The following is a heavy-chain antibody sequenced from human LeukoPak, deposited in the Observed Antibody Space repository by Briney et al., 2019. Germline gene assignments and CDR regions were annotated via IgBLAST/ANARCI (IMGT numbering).Heavy chain of an antibody. CDR2: IKSKTDGGIT. V-gene: IGHV3-15*01. J-gene: IGHJ4*02. Sequence: GGSLTLSCAASGCSFSNTWWNWVRQAPGKGMEWVGRIKSKTDGGITEYAATVKGRFTITRDDATDTLYLQINSLKAEDTGVYCCSHSHYWGQGTLVTVSS. CDR3: SHSHY. D-gene: IGHD2-15*01. CDR1: GCSFSNTW.